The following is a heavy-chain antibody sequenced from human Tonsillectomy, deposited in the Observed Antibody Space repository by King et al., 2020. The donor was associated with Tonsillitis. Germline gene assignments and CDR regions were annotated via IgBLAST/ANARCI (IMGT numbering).Heavy chain of an antibody. CDR3: ARIPYSSIGEYYFDY. V-gene: IGHV2-70*01. D-gene: IGHD6-13*01. Sequence: VTLKESGPALVKPTQTLTLTCTFSGFSLSTSGMCVSWIRQPPGKALEWLALIDWDDDKYYSTSLKTRLTISKDTSKNQVVLTMTNMDPMDTATYYCARIPYSSIGEYYFDYWGQGTLVTVSS. CDR1: GFSLSTSGMC. CDR2: IDWDDDK. J-gene: IGHJ4*02.